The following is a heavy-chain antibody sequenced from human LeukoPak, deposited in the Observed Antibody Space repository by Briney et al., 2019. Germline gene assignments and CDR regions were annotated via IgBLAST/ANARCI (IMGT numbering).Heavy chain of an antibody. CDR3: ARGGSLWKFGVVIIYGMDV. D-gene: IGHD3-3*01. Sequence: GSLRLSCAASGFTFSSYAMSWIRQPPGKGLEWIGEINHSGSTNYNPSLKSRVTISVDTSKNQFSLKLSSVTAADTAVYYCARGGSLWKFGVVIIYGMDVWGQGTTVTVSS. J-gene: IGHJ6*02. CDR2: INHSGST. CDR1: GFTFSSYA. V-gene: IGHV4-34*01.